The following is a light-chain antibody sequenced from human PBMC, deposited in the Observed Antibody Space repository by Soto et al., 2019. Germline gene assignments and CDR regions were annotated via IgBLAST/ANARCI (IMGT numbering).Light chain of an antibody. CDR2: DAS. CDR3: QQRSNWPPIT. CDR1: QSVSSY. J-gene: IGKJ5*01. Sequence: EIVLTQSPATLSLSPVEIATLSCRASQSVSSYLAWYQQKPGQAPRLLIYDASNRATGIPARFSGSGSGTDFTLTISSLEPEDFAVYYGQQRSNWPPITFGQGTRLEIK. V-gene: IGKV3-11*01.